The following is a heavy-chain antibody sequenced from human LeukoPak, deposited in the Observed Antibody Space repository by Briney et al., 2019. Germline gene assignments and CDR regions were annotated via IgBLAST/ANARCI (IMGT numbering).Heavy chain of an antibody. CDR3: ATIKVRANNYDTDGFEY. CDR2: IKGDGIST. J-gene: IGHJ4*02. Sequence: GGSLRLSCEASGFTFSHFWMHWVRQVPGKGLVWISRIKGDGISTNYADPVKGRFTISRDNAKNSLYLQMNSLRAEDTAVYYCATIKVRANNYDTDGFEYWGQGTLVTVSS. CDR1: GFTFSHFW. V-gene: IGHV3-74*01. D-gene: IGHD3-10*01.